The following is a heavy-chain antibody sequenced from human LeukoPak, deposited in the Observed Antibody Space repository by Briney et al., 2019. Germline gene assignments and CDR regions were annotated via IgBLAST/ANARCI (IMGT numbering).Heavy chain of an antibody. CDR1: GGSVSSPDSY. Sequence: SETLSLTCTVSGGSVSSPDSYWSWLRQPPGKGLEWIGNVYYIGTTSYNSSLKSRVTISVDTSKNHFSLEVTSVTAADTAVYFCARTRITIFGVVTDAFDIWGQGTMVTVSS. CDR3: ARTRITIFGVVTDAFDI. CDR2: VYYIGTT. J-gene: IGHJ3*02. V-gene: IGHV4-61*03. D-gene: IGHD3-3*01.